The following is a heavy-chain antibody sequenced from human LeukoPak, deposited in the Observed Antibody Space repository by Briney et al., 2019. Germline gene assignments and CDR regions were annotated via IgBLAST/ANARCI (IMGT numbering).Heavy chain of an antibody. Sequence: TGGSLRLSCAASGFTFSSYAMSWVRQAPGKGLEWVSAISGSGGSTYYADSVKGRFTISRDNSKNTLYLQMNSLRAEDTAVYYCAKLLGIQLWETPDYWGQGTPVTVSS. CDR2: ISGSGGST. J-gene: IGHJ4*02. V-gene: IGHV3-23*01. CDR1: GFTFSSYA. CDR3: AKLLGIQLWETPDY. D-gene: IGHD5-18*01.